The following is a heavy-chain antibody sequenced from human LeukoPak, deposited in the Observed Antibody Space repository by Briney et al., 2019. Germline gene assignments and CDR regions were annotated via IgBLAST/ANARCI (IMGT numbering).Heavy chain of an antibody. Sequence: GGSLRLSCAASGFTYSRYWMHWVRQVPGKGLVWVARIKGDESYTFYADSVKGRFTISRDNARNTLYLQMNSLRAEDTAVYYCASQADSAYGDYNWGQGTLVTVSS. CDR1: GFTYSRYW. D-gene: IGHD4-17*01. CDR2: IKGDESYT. CDR3: ASQADSAYGDYN. V-gene: IGHV3-74*01. J-gene: IGHJ4*02.